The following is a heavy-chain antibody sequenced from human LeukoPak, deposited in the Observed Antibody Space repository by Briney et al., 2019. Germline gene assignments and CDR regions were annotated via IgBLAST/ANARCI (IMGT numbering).Heavy chain of an antibody. Sequence: GGSLRLSCAASGFTFSSYSMNWVRQAPGKGLEWVSSISSSSYIYYADSVEGRFTISRDNAKNSLYLQMNSLRAEDTAVYYCARAKTYDILTAVGPWGQGTLVTVSS. D-gene: IGHD3-9*01. CDR1: GFTFSSYS. J-gene: IGHJ5*02. V-gene: IGHV3-21*01. CDR3: ARAKTYDILTAVGP. CDR2: ISSSSYI.